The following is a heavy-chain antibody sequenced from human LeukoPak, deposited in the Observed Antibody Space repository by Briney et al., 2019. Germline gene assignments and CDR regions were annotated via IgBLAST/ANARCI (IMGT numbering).Heavy chain of an antibody. J-gene: IGHJ3*02. CDR3: ASGRIVATMFDAFDI. CDR2: INTNTGNP. V-gene: IGHV7-4-1*02. D-gene: IGHD5-12*01. Sequence: ASVKVSCKASGYTFTSYYMHWVRQAPGQGLEWMGWINTNTGNPTYAQGFTGRFVFSLDTSVSTAYLQISSLKAEDTAVYYCASGRIVATMFDAFDIWGQGTMVTVSS. CDR1: GYTFTSYY.